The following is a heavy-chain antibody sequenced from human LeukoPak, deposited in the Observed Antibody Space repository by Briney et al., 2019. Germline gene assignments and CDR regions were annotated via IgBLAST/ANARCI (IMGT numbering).Heavy chain of an antibody. V-gene: IGHV4-34*01. D-gene: IGHD3-3*01. J-gene: IGHJ6*03. CDR1: GGSFSGYY. CDR3: ARIQAPYYDFWSGYYENYMDV. Sequence: SETLSLTCAIYGGSFSGYYWSWIRQPPGKGLEWIGEINHSGFTNYNPSLKSRVTISEDTSKNQFSLKLSSVTAADTAVYYCARIQAPYYDFWSGYYENYMDVWGKGTTVTVSS. CDR2: INHSGFT.